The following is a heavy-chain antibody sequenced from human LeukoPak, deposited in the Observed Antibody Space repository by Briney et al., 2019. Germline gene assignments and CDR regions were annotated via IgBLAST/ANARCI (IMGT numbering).Heavy chain of an antibody. CDR3: ARRDDYRRSMDV. D-gene: IGHD5-24*01. J-gene: IGHJ6*02. CDR1: GGSISSSSYY. Sequence: PSETLSLTCTVSGGSISSSSYYWGWIRQPPGKGLEWIGSIYYSGSTYYNPSLKSRVTISVDTSKNQFSLKLSSVTAADTAVYYCARRDDYRRSMDVWGQGTTVTASS. V-gene: IGHV4-39*01. CDR2: IYYSGST.